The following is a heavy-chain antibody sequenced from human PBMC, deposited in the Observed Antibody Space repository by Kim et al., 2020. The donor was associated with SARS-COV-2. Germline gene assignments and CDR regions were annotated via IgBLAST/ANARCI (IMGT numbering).Heavy chain of an antibody. Sequence: SVKVSCKASGYTFTSYGISWVRQAPGQGLEWMGWISAYNGNTNYAQKLQGRVTMTTDTSTSTAYMELRSLRSDDTAVYYCAREIGYYYYYGMDVWGQGTTVTVSS. J-gene: IGHJ6*02. CDR3: AREIGYYYYYGMDV. D-gene: IGHD3-22*01. CDR1: GYTFTSYG. CDR2: ISAYNGNT. V-gene: IGHV1-18*04.